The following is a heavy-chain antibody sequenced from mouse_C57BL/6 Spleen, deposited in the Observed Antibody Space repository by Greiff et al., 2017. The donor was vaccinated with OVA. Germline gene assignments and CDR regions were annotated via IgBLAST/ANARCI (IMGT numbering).Heavy chain of an antibody. V-gene: IGHV1-26*01. CDR2: INPNNGGT. D-gene: IGHD1-1*01. Sequence: EVQLQQSGPELVKPGASVKISCKASGYTFTDYYMNWVKQSHGKSLEWIGDINPNNGGTSYNQKFKGKATLTVDKSSSTAYMELRSLTSEDSAVYYCARGETITTVVGDYWGQGTTLTVSS. CDR3: ARGETITTVVGDY. J-gene: IGHJ2*01. CDR1: GYTFTDYY.